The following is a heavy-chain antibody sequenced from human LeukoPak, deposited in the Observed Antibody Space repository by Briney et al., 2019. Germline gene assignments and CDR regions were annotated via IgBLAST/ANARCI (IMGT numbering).Heavy chain of an antibody. D-gene: IGHD6-19*01. CDR1: GFTFSDYY. Sequence: GGSLRLSCAASGFTFSDYYMSWIRQAPGKGLEWVSYISSSGNTTYNADSVKGRFSITRDNAKNSLYLQMNSLRAEDTAVYYCARDGGSAWFLDYWGQGTLVTVSS. CDR3: ARDGGSAWFLDY. V-gene: IGHV3-11*04. CDR2: ISSSGNTT. J-gene: IGHJ4*02.